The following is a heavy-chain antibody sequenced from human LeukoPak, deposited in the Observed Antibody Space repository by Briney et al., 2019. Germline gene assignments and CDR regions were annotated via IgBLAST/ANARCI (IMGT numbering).Heavy chain of an antibody. D-gene: IGHD6-13*01. CDR1: GYTFTSYY. CDR3: ARAPVLYSSSSGKVYYGMDV. CDR2: INPSGGST. J-gene: IGHJ6*02. Sequence: GASVKVSCKASGYTFTSYYMHWVRQAPGQGLEWMGIINPSGGSTSYAQKFQGRVTMTRDTSTSTVYMELSSLRSEDTAVYYCARAPVLYSSSSGKVYYGMDVWGQGTTVTVSS. V-gene: IGHV1-46*01.